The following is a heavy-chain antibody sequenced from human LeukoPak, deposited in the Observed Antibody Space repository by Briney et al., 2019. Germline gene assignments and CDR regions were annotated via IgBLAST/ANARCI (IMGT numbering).Heavy chain of an antibody. Sequence: ASVKVSCKASGYTFTSYGIRWVRQAPGQGLEWMGWISAYNGNTNYAQKLQGRVTMTTDTSTSTAYMELRSLRSDDTTVYYCARDLNCSGGSCYSGWFDPWGQGTLVTVSS. V-gene: IGHV1-18*01. CDR3: ARDLNCSGGSCYSGWFDP. CDR2: ISAYNGNT. D-gene: IGHD2-15*01. J-gene: IGHJ5*02. CDR1: GYTFTSYG.